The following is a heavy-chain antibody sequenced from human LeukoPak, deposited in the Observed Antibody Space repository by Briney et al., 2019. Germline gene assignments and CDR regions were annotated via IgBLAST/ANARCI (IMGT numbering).Heavy chain of an antibody. D-gene: IGHD1-26*01. CDR3: ARVLGGVSAPGYDAFDI. V-gene: IGHV4-59*11. J-gene: IGHJ3*02. CDR1: GGSISDHY. CDR2: SSLRGNT. Sequence: PSETLSLTCTVSGGSISDHYWSWVRQPPGKPLEWIGYSSLRGNTRSNPSLQSRVTISIDASKNQFSLKLSSVTAADTAVYYCARVLGGVSAPGYDAFDIWGQGTMVTVSS.